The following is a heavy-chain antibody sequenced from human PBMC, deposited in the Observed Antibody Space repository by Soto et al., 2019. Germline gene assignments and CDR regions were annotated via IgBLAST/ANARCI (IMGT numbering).Heavy chain of an antibody. D-gene: IGHD3-22*01. CDR3: ARGYYDSSGYYFPFPNFDY. CDR1: GYTFTSYG. V-gene: IGHV1-18*04. Sequence: ASVKVSCKASGYTFTSYGISWVRQAPGQGLEWVGWISAYNGNTNYAQKLQGRVTMTTDTSTSTAYMELRSLRSDDTAVYYCARGYYDSSGYYFPFPNFDYWGQGTLVTVSS. CDR2: ISAYNGNT. J-gene: IGHJ4*02.